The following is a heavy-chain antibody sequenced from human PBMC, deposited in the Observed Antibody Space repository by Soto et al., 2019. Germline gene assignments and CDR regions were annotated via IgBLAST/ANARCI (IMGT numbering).Heavy chain of an antibody. Sequence: QVQLVQSGAEVKKPGSSVKVSCKASGGTFSSYAISWVRQAPEQGLEWMGGIIPIFGTANYAQKFQGRVTITADESTSTAYMELSSLRSEDTAVYYCARGVVVVAATPYYYYGMDVWGQGTTVTVSS. J-gene: IGHJ6*02. V-gene: IGHV1-69*01. D-gene: IGHD2-15*01. CDR3: ARGVVVVAATPYYYYGMDV. CDR1: GGTFSSYA. CDR2: IIPIFGTA.